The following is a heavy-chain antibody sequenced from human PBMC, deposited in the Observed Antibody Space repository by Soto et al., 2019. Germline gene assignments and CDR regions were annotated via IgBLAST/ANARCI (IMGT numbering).Heavy chain of an antibody. D-gene: IGHD6-13*01. J-gene: IGHJ4*02. CDR3: ATQGGSWYWSEFDY. V-gene: IGHV3-30*03. CDR2: ISYDGSNK. Sequence: ESGGGVVPPGRSLRLSCAASGFTFSSYGMHWVRQAPGKGLEWVAVISYDGSNKYYADSVKGRFTISRDNSKNTLYLQMNSLRAEDTAVYYCATQGGSWYWSEFDYWGQGTLVTVSS. CDR1: GFTFSSYG.